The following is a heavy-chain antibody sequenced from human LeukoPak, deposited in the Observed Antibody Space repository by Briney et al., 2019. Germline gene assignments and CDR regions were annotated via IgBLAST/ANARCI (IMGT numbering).Heavy chain of an antibody. D-gene: IGHD5-24*01. J-gene: IGHJ6*02. CDR1: GGIFISYA. CDR3: ARVVLGRRWLQSSYYYGMDV. CDR2: IIPIFGTP. V-gene: IGHV1-69*13. Sequence: ASVKVSCKASGGIFISYAISWVRQAPGQGLEWMGGIIPIFGTPNYAQKFQGRVTITADESTSTAYMELSSLRPEDTAVYYCARVVLGRRWLQSSYYYGMDVWGQGTTVTVSS.